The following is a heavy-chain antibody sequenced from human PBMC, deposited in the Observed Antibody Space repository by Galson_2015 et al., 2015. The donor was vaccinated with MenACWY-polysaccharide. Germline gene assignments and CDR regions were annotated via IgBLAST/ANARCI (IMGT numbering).Heavy chain of an antibody. J-gene: IGHJ4*01. CDR1: GFTFGDYG. Sequence: SLRLSCAASGFTFGDYGMAWFRQAPGKGLEWVGFIRCKASGETTGDAASVKGRFTISRDESKSTAYLQMNRVQTEATAIYYCTSDPPVDYSGHGTLVTVSS. CDR3: TSDPPVDY. CDR2: IRCKASGETT. V-gene: IGHV3-49*03.